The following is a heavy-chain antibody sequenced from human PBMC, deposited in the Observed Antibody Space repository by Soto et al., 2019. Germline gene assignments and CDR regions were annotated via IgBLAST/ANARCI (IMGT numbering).Heavy chain of an antibody. J-gene: IGHJ6*01. CDR3: ARFGLREYRSSWAEDWYYGMDV. CDR2: ISAYNGNT. V-gene: IGHV1-18*04. CDR1: GYTFTSYG. Sequence: GASVKVSCKASGYTFTSYGISWVRQAPGQGLEWMGWISAYNGNTNYAQKLQGRVTMTTDTSTSTAYMELRSLRSDDTAVYYCARFGLREYRSSWAEDWYYGMDVWGQGTTGNVSA. D-gene: IGHD6-6*01.